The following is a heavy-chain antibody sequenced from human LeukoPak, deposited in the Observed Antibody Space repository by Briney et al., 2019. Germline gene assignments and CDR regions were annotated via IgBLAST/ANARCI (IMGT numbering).Heavy chain of an antibody. Sequence: SETLSLTCTVSGDSISSYYWSWIRQPPGKGLEWIGYIYYSGSTNYNPSLKSRVTILVDTSKNQFSLKLSSVTAADTAVYYCAKSPKYYYGSGSFDIWGQGTMVTVSS. CDR3: AKSPKYYYGSGSFDI. V-gene: IGHV4-59*01. CDR2: IYYSGST. J-gene: IGHJ3*02. D-gene: IGHD3-10*01. CDR1: GDSISSYY.